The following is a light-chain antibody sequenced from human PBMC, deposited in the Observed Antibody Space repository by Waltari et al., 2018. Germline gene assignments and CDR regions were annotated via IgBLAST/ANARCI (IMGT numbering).Light chain of an antibody. CDR2: EVS. J-gene: IGLJ2*01. V-gene: IGLV2-8*01. CDR1: SSDVGRYNY. CDR3: SSYAGSNNVV. Sequence: QSALTQPPSASGSPGQSVTISCTGTSSDVGRYNYVSWYQQHPGKAPKLMIYEVSKRPPGVPARRSGSKSGNTASLTVSGLQAEDEADYYCSSYAGSNNVVFGGGTKLTVL.